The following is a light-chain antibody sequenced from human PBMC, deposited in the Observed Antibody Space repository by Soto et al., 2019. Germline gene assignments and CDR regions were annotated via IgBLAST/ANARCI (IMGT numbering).Light chain of an antibody. CDR1: QSVSSSY. J-gene: IGKJ1*01. CDR2: GAS. Sequence: EIVLTQSPATLSLSPGERATLSCRASQSVSSSYLAWYQQKPGQAPRLLIYGASSRATGILDRFSGSGSGTDFTLTISRLEPEDFAVYYCQQYGSSRTFGQGTKVDIK. V-gene: IGKV3-20*01. CDR3: QQYGSSRT.